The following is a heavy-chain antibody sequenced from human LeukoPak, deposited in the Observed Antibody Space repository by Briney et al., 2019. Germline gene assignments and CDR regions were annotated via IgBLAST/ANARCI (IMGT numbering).Heavy chain of an antibody. CDR1: GGSISSYY. J-gene: IGHJ4*02. Sequence: SETLPLTCTVSGGSISSYYWSWIRQPPGKGLEWIGYIYYSGSTNYNPSLKSRVTISVDTSKNQFSLKLSSVTAADTAVYYCARETSSYSSEAGASAFDYWGQGTLVTVSS. CDR3: ARETSSYSSEAGASAFDY. D-gene: IGHD6-25*01. V-gene: IGHV4-59*01. CDR2: IYYSGST.